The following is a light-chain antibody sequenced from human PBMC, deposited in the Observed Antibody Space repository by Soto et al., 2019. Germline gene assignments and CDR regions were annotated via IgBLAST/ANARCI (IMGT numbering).Light chain of an antibody. CDR2: TNN. V-gene: IGLV1-44*01. CDR1: NSNIGDNT. Sequence: QSVLTQPHSASGTPGQRITISGSGRNSNIGDNTVNWFQQLQGMAPRLLISTNNQRPSGVPDLFTAYKSGTAGSLAISGLQSEDEADYYCASWDDKLNCVVFGGGTKLTVL. CDR3: ASWDDKLNCVV. J-gene: IGLJ2*01.